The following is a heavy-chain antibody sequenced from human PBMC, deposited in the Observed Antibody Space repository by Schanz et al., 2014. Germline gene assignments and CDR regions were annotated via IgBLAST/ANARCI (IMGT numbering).Heavy chain of an antibody. J-gene: IGHJ4*02. D-gene: IGHD6-13*01. CDR2: LTGSGTTT. V-gene: IGHV3-23*04. CDR1: GFTVSSNY. CDR3: AKDLAAVGVFDY. Sequence: VQLVESGGGLVQPGGSLRLSCAASGFTVSSNYMSWVRQAPGKGLEWVSALTGSGTTTYYADSVKGRFTISRDNSKNTLDLQMNSLRAEDTAIYYCAKDLAAVGVFDYWGQGSLVTVSP.